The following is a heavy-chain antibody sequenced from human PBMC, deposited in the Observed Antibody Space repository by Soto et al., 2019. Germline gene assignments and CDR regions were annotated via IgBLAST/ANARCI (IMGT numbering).Heavy chain of an antibody. D-gene: IGHD1-1*01. J-gene: IGHJ4*02. CDR3: TSRIRTTNDY. V-gene: IGHV3-15*07. CDR2: VKTKTDGETT. Sequence: GGSLRLSCAASGFTFNNAWMNWVRQAPGKGLEWVGRVKTKTDGETTDYAAPAKGRFTISRDDSINTLYLQMNSLEIEDTAVYFCTSRIRTTNDYWGQGTLVTVSS. CDR1: GFTFNNAW.